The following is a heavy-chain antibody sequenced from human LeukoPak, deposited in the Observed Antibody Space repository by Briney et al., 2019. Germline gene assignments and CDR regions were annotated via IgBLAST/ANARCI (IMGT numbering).Heavy chain of an antibody. J-gene: IGHJ4*02. CDR1: GYTFTGFS. CDR3: ARHRNFDSSGYYPYDH. V-gene: IGHV1-2*02. D-gene: IGHD3-22*01. CDR2: INPNTGDT. Sequence: ASVKVTCKTSGYTFTGFSLHWVRQAPGHGLEWMGWINPNTGDTNSAQRFQGRVTMTRDTSITTAYMEPTSLRSDDTAVYYCARHRNFDSSGYYPYDHWGQGTLVTVSS.